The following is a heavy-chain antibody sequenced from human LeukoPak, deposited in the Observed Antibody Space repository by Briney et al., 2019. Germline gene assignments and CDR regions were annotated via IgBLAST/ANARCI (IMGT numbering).Heavy chain of an antibody. CDR1: GGTFSSYA. V-gene: IGHV1-69*13. J-gene: IGHJ4*02. CDR3: ARGYDSSGYTDGY. Sequence: GASVKVSCKASGGTFSSYAISWVRQAPGQGLEWMGGIIPIFGTANYAQKFQGRVTITADESTSTAYMELSSLRSEDTAVYYCARGYDSSGYTDGYWGQGTLVTVSS. CDR2: IIPIFGTA. D-gene: IGHD3-22*01.